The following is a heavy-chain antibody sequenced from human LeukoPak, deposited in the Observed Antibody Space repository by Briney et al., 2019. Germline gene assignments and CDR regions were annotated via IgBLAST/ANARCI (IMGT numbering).Heavy chain of an antibody. CDR3: AGMMTTVMGGAFDI. V-gene: IGHV4-59*01. CDR2: IYYSGST. D-gene: IGHD4-11*01. Sequence: SETLSLTCTVSGGSISSYYWSWIRQPPGKGLEWIGYIYYSGSTNYNPSLKSRVTISVDTSKNQFSLKLSSVTAADTAVYYCAGMMTTVMGGAFDIWGQGTMVTVSS. J-gene: IGHJ3*02. CDR1: GGSISSYY.